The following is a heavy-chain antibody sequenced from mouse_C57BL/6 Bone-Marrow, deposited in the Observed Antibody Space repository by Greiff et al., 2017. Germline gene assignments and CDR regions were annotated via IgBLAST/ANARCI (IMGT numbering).Heavy chain of an antibody. CDR1: EYEFPSHD. Sequence: EVTLVESGGGLVQPGESLKLSCESTEYEFPSHDMSWVRKPPAKRLELVPAINSDGGSTYYPDTMERRFIISRDNTKKTLYLQMSSLRSEDTALYYCARHGYFYAMDYWGQGTSVTVSS. CDR3: ARHGYFYAMDY. V-gene: IGHV5-2*01. J-gene: IGHJ4*01. CDR2: INSDGGST.